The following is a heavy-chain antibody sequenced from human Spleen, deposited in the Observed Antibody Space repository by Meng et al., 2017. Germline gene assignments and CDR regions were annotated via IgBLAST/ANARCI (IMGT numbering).Heavy chain of an antibody. Sequence: SETLSLTCTVSGASVRSGNYYWSWTRQPPGKGLEWVAYIYYSGSTNKNPSLKSRVTISVDTSKNQFSLKLSSVTAADTAVNYCARDRYTSNSLRYAFDFWGRGTMVTVSS. CDR3: ARDRYTSNSLRYAFDF. D-gene: IGHD2-2*02. CDR2: IYYSGST. V-gene: IGHV4-61*01. CDR1: GASVRSGNYY. J-gene: IGHJ3*01.